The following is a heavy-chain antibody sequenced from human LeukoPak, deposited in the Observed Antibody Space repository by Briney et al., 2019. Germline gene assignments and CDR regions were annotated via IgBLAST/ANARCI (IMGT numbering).Heavy chain of an antibody. CDR1: GFTFDDYA. Sequence: PGGSLRLSCAASGFTFDDYAMHWVRQAPGKGLEWVSGISGSGGSTYYADSVKGRFTISRDNSKNTLYLQMSSLRAEDTAVYYCAKDERNWNYNLASQTYDWGQGTLVTVSS. V-gene: IGHV3-23*01. CDR2: ISGSGGST. CDR3: AKDERNWNYNLASQTYD. D-gene: IGHD1-7*01. J-gene: IGHJ4*02.